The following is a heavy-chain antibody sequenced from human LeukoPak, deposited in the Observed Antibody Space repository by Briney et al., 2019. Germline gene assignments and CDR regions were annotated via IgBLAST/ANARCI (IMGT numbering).Heavy chain of an antibody. D-gene: IGHD3-22*01. J-gene: IGHJ5*02. CDR1: GYTFTDYY. V-gene: IGHV1-2*02. CDR3: ARDSRQYYYDSSGYYP. CDR2: INPNSGGT. Sequence: AASVKVSCKASGYTFTDYYMHWVRQAPGQGLEWMGWINPNSGGTNYAQKFQGRVTMTRDTSISTAYMELSRLRSDDTAVYYCARDSRQYYYDSSGYYPWGQGTLVTVSS.